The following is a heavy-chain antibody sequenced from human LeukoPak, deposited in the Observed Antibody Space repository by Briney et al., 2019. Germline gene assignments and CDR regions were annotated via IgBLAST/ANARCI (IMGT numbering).Heavy chain of an antibody. CDR1: GGSISSYY. J-gene: IGHJ4*02. Sequence: SSETLSLTCTVSGGSISSYYWSWIRQPAGKGLEWIGRIYTSGSTNYNPSLKSRVTMSVDTSKNQFSLKLSSVTAADTAVYYCARGVYYGSGSYYFDYWGQGTLVTVSS. CDR2: IYTSGST. CDR3: ARGVYYGSGSYYFDY. V-gene: IGHV4-4*07. D-gene: IGHD3-10*01.